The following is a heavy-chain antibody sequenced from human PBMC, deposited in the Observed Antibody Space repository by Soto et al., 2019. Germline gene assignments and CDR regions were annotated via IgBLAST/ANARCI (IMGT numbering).Heavy chain of an antibody. CDR3: AREYSGGYNDFDS. D-gene: IGHD1-26*01. V-gene: IGHV1-18*01. Sequence: QVQLVQSGAEVKKPGASVKVSCKASGYTFTSYGINWMRQAPGQGLEWMGWVSIYNGKTNYAQKVQGRVTMTTDTSTSTAYMELRSLRSDDTAVYYCAREYSGGYNDFDSWGQGTLVTVSS. CDR1: GYTFTSYG. CDR2: VSIYNGKT. J-gene: IGHJ4*02.